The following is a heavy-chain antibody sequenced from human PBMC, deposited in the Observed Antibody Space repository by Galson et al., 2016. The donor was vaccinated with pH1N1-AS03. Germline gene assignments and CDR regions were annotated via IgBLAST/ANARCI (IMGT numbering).Heavy chain of an antibody. CDR3: ARDPRGPCTSSTCHTADYFGMDV. CDR1: GYTFTGFS. Sequence: SVKVSCKASGYTFTGFSINWVRQAPGQGLELMGWINPKSGVTNYAQKFQAWVTMTRDTSSSTAYMELSGLKSDDTAVYYCARDPRGPCTSSTCHTADYFGMDVWGQGTPVIVSS. CDR2: INPKSGVT. V-gene: IGHV1-2*04. J-gene: IGHJ6*02. D-gene: IGHD2-2*01.